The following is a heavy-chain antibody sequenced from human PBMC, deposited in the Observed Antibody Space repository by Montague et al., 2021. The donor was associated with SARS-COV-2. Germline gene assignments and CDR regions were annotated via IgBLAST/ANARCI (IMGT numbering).Heavy chain of an antibody. CDR1: GFTFRSYA. CDR3: ARGPFDWNYLDYYYYMDV. V-gene: IGHV3-53*04. Sequence: SLRLSCAAAGFTFRSYAMSWVRQAPGRGLEWVSVIYSGGSTYYADSVKGRFTIFRHNSKNTLYLQMNSLRAEDTAVYYCARGPFDWNYLDYYYYMDVWGKGTTVTVSS. J-gene: IGHJ6*03. D-gene: IGHD1-7*01. CDR2: IYSGGST.